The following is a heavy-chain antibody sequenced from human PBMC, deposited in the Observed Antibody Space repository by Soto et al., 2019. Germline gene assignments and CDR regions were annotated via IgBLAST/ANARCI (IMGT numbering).Heavy chain of an antibody. CDR3: ARAYCSGGSCYESAFDI. Sequence: QVQLQESGPGLVKPSQTLSLTCTVSGGSISSGGYYWSWIRQHPGKGLEWIGYIYYSGSTYYNPSLKSRVTISVDTSKNQFSLKLSSVTAADTAVYYCARAYCSGGSCYESAFDIWGQGTMVTVSS. V-gene: IGHV4-31*03. D-gene: IGHD2-15*01. J-gene: IGHJ3*02. CDR1: GGSISSGGYY. CDR2: IYYSGST.